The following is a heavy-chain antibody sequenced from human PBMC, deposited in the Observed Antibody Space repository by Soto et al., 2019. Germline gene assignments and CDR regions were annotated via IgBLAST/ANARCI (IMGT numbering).Heavy chain of an antibody. D-gene: IGHD1-1*01. Sequence: QVQLVESGGGVVQPGRSLRLSCAASGFTFRNHGMHWVRQAPGKGLEWVAVIWYDGSNQYYAESVKGRFTISRDNSKDTMYLQMNNLRDEDTAVYYCARWSNNKVVDPWGQGTLVTVSS. CDR3: ARWSNNKVVDP. J-gene: IGHJ5*02. CDR2: IWYDGSNQ. CDR1: GFTFRNHG. V-gene: IGHV3-33*01.